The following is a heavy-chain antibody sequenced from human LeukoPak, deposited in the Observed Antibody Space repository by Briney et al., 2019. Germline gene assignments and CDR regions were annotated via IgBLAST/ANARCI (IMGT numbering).Heavy chain of an antibody. Sequence: SETLSLTCTVSGGSISSYYWSWIRQPPGKGLEWIGYIYYSGSTNYNPSLKSRVTISVDTSKNQFSLKLSSVTAADTAVYYCARLNYDFWSGYYIPTLPRYYYYYGMDVWGQGTTVTVSS. CDR3: ARLNYDFWSGYYIPTLPRYYYYYGMDV. CDR1: GGSISSYY. D-gene: IGHD3-3*01. J-gene: IGHJ6*02. V-gene: IGHV4-59*12. CDR2: IYYSGST.